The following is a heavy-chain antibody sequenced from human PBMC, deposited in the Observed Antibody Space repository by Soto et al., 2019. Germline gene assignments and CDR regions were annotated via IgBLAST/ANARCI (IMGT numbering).Heavy chain of an antibody. Sequence: GGSLRLSCAASGFTFSSYWMSWVRQAPGKGLEWVANIKQDGSEKYYVDSVKGRFTISRDNAKNSLYLQMNSLRAEDTAVYYCARVGALLTYYGSGSYDYWGQGTLVTVSS. CDR3: ARVGALLTYYGSGSYDY. J-gene: IGHJ4*02. D-gene: IGHD3-10*01. CDR1: GFTFSSYW. V-gene: IGHV3-7*01. CDR2: IKQDGSEK.